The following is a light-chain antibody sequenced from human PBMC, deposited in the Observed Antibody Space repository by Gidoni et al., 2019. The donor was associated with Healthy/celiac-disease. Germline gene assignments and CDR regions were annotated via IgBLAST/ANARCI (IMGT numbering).Light chain of an antibody. V-gene: IGKV1-39*01. CDR1: QSISSY. CDR3: QQSYSTPYT. Sequence: MQLTQSPSSLSASGGDRVTITCRASQSISSYLNWYQQKPGKAPKLLIYAASSLQSGVPSRFSGSGSGTDFTLTISSLQPEDFATYYCQQSYSTPYTFGQGTKLEIK. CDR2: AAS. J-gene: IGKJ2*01.